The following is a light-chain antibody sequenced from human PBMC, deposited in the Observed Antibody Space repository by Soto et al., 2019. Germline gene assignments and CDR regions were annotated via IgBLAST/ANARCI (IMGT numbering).Light chain of an antibody. CDR2: DVS. Sequence: QSALTQPASVSGSPGQSITISCTGTSSDIGDSNYVSWYQQHPGKAPKLVIYDVSNRPSGVSNRFSGSKSANTASLTISGLQAEDEADYYSSSFRISSTSYVFGTGTKLTVL. CDR1: SSDIGDSNY. CDR3: SSFRISSTSYV. J-gene: IGLJ1*01. V-gene: IGLV2-14*03.